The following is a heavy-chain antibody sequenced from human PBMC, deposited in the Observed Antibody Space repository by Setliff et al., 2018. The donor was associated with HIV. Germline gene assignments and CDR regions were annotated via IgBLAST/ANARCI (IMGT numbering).Heavy chain of an antibody. J-gene: IGHJ4*02. D-gene: IGHD3-16*01. V-gene: IGHV4-34*01. Sequence: SETLSLTCAVYGGSFSGYYWAWIRQPPGKGLEWIGRIHKSGDTYYSPSLKSRATISVDTSESHFSLRLPSVTAADTAVYSCARDMMRWLVMVPGATWGYFDSWGQGALVTVSS. CDR3: ARDMMRWLVMVPGATWGYFDS. CDR2: IHKSGDT. CDR1: GGSFSGYY.